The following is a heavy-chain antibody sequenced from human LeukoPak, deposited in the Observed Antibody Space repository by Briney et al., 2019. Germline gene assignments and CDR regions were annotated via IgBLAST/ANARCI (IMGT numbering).Heavy chain of an antibody. CDR2: ISGSGGRGGNT. Sequence: QTGGSLRLSCAASGFTFDDYAMHWVRQAPGKGLEWVSGISGSGGRGGNTYYADSMKGRFTISRDNAKNSLYLQMNSLRAEDTAVYYCAELGITMIGGVWGKGTTVTISS. CDR1: GFTFDDYA. J-gene: IGHJ6*04. V-gene: IGHV3-23*01. CDR3: AELGITMIGGV. D-gene: IGHD3-10*02.